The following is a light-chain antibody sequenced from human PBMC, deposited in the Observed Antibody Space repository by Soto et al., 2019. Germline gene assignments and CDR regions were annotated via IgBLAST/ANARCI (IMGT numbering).Light chain of an antibody. V-gene: IGLV1-44*01. CDR2: TNN. Sequence: QSVLTQPPSASGTPGQRVTISCSGSRSNIGSNPVNWYQHLPPTAPRLLIHTNNHRPSGVPDRFSGSKSGTSASLAISGLQSEDDGFYYCAVWDDSPNGVVFGGGTKVTVL. CDR1: RSNIGSNP. J-gene: IGLJ2*01. CDR3: AVWDDSPNGVV.